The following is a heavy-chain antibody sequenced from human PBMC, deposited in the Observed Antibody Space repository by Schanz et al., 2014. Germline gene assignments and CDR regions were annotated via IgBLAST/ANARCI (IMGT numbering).Heavy chain of an antibody. J-gene: IGHJ6*02. CDR2: ISNSGYTI. CDR3: ARAPPPYSSSPYYWYYGMDV. CDR1: GFTFSDYY. Sequence: QVQLVESGGGLVKPGGSLRLSCAASGFTFSDYYMNWIRQAPGKGLEWVSYISNSGYTIYYADSVKGRFTISRDNAKNPLSLQMNSLGAEDPAVYYCARAPPPYSSSPYYWYYGMDVWGQGTTVTVSS. D-gene: IGHD6-6*01. V-gene: IGHV3-11*01.